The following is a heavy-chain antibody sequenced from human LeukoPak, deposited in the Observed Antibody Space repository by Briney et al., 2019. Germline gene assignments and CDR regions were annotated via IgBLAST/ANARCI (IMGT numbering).Heavy chain of an antibody. CDR1: GFTFSSYG. V-gene: IGHV3-30*02. J-gene: IGHJ3*02. D-gene: IGHD2-15*01. Sequence: PGGSLRLSCAASGFTFSSYGMHWVRQAPGKGLEWVAFIRYDGSNKYYADSVKGRFTISRDNSKNTLYLQMNSLRAEDTAVYYCAKGRLVVVAADAFDIWGQGTMVTVSS. CDR3: AKGRLVVVAADAFDI. CDR2: IRYDGSNK.